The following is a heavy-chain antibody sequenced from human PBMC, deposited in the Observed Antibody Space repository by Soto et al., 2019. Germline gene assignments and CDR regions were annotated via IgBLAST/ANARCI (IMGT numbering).Heavy chain of an antibody. J-gene: IGHJ4*02. CDR2: ISNGDETT. V-gene: IGHV3-11*01. CDR1: GFIFTDYS. CDR3: ARDPKRRDGYNFDS. Sequence: QVQLVESGGGLVEPGGSLRLSCSDSGFIFTDYSMTWIRQAPGKGLEWVSYISNGDETTQYADSVKGRFSVSRDNAKKVLFLQMNSLRVDDTAMYYCARDPKRRDGYNFDSWGRGALVTVSS. D-gene: IGHD5-12*01.